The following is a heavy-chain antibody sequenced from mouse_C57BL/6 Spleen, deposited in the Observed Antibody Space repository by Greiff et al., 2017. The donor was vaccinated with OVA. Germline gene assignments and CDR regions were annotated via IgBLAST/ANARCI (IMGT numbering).Heavy chain of an antibody. D-gene: IGHD3-1*01. CDR1: GYTFTSYW. CDR3: ARTPLGLGEGDWYFDV. Sequence: QVHVKQPGAELVRPGSSVKLSCKASGYTFTSYWMHWVKQRPIQGLEWIGNIDPSDSETHYNQKFKDKATLTVDKSSSTAYMQLSSLTSEDSAVYYCARTPLGLGEGDWYFDVWGTGTTVTVSS. V-gene: IGHV1-52*01. CDR2: IDPSDSET. J-gene: IGHJ1*03.